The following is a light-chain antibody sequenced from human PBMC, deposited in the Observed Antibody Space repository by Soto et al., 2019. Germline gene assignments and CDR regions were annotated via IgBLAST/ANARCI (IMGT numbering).Light chain of an antibody. Sequence: QSVLTQPPSASGTPGQRVTISCSGSSSNIGSNTVNWYQQLPGTAPKLLIYSNNQRPSGVPDRFSGSKSGTSASLAISGLQAEDEADYYCAAWDDSLNGYVFGTVTQVTVL. J-gene: IGLJ1*01. CDR1: SSNIGSNT. CDR2: SNN. V-gene: IGLV1-44*01. CDR3: AAWDDSLNGYV.